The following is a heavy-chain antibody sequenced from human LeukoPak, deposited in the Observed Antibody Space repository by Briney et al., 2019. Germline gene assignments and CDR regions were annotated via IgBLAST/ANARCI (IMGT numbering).Heavy chain of an antibody. J-gene: IGHJ2*01. Sequence: VRSLRLSCAASGFTFSSYGMHWVRQAPGKGLEWVAVISYDGSNKYYADSVKGRFTISRDNSKNTLYLQMNSLRAEDTAVYYCAKDLCSTVVTPLCWYFDLWGRGTLVTVSS. CDR2: ISYDGSNK. CDR3: AKDLCSTVVTPLCWYFDL. V-gene: IGHV3-30*18. D-gene: IGHD4-23*01. CDR1: GFTFSSYG.